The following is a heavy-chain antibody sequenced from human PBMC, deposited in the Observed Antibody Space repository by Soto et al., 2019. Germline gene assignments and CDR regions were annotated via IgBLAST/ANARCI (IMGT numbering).Heavy chain of an antibody. CDR1: GFTFSNYA. V-gene: IGHV3-64*01. D-gene: IGHD1-26*01. CDR3: ARGGAQFDY. CDR2: ISSNGGST. J-gene: IGHJ4*02. Sequence: GGSLRLSCAASGFTFSNYAMHWVRQAPGKGLEYVSTISSNGGSTYYANSVKGRFTISRDNSKNTLYLQMGSLRAEDVAVYYCARGGAQFDYWGQGTLVTVS.